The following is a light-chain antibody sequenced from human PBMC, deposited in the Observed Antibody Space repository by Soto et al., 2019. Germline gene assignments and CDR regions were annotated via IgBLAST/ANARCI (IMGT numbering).Light chain of an antibody. CDR1: QSVSSSY. V-gene: IGKV3-20*01. CDR3: QQYGSSPWT. Sequence: IVLTQSPGTLSLSPGERATLSCRASQSVSSSYLAWYQQKPGQAPRLLIYDASNRATGIPARFSGSGSGTDFTLTISRLEPEDIAVFYCQQYGSSPWTFGQGTKVDI. CDR2: DAS. J-gene: IGKJ1*01.